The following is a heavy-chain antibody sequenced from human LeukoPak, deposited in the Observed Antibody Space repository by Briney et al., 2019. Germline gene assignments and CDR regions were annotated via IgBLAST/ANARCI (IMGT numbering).Heavy chain of an antibody. J-gene: IGHJ4*02. CDR3: AKPIHSWYLDN. CDR1: GFTFSSYG. Sequence: GRSLRLSCAASGFTFSSYGMHWVRQAPGKGLEWVAVISYDGSTKYYADSVKGRFTISRDNSKNTLYLQMNSLRAEDTAVYYCAKPIHSWYLDNWGQGTLVTVSS. CDR2: ISYDGSTK. V-gene: IGHV3-30*18. D-gene: IGHD6-13*01.